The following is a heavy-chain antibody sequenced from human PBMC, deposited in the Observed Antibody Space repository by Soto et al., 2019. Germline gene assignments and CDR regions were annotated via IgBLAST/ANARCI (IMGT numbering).Heavy chain of an antibody. CDR1: GFTFSTYW. CDR2: ISSSSSTI. Sequence: PGGSLRLSCVGSGFTFSTYWMNWVRQAPGKGLEWVSYISSSSSTIYYADSVKGRFTISRDNAKNSLYLQMNSLRDEDTAVYYCARPHSSSWYNWFDPWGQGTLVTVSS. V-gene: IGHV3-48*02. J-gene: IGHJ5*02. CDR3: ARPHSSSWYNWFDP. D-gene: IGHD6-13*01.